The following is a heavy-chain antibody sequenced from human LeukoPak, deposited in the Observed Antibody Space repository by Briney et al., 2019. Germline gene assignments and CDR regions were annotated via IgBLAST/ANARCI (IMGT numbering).Heavy chain of an antibody. J-gene: IGHJ5*02. CDR3: ARDHCGGDCYSNWFDP. Sequence: SETLSLTCTVSGGSISSGSYYWSWIRQPAGKGLEWIRRIYTSGSTNYNPSLKSRVTISVDTSKNQFSLKLSSVTAADTAVYYCARDHCGGDCYSNWFDPWGQGTLVTVSS. CDR2: IYTSGST. CDR1: GGSISSGSYY. D-gene: IGHD2-21*02. V-gene: IGHV4-61*02.